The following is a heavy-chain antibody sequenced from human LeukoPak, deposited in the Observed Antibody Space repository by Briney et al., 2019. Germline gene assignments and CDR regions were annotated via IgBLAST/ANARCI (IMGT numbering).Heavy chain of an antibody. V-gene: IGHV3-74*01. CDR1: GFTFDRYW. D-gene: IGHD3-10*01. CDR2: VSSDGRNT. Sequence: GGSLRLSCVASGFTFDRYWMHWLRQAPGKGLVWVSRVSSDGRNTYYAESVKGRFSISRENAKNTLHLQMNSLRGEDTAVYYCARGASDSSGNYRFYPWGQGTLVTVSS. CDR3: ARGASDSSGNYRFYP. J-gene: IGHJ5*02.